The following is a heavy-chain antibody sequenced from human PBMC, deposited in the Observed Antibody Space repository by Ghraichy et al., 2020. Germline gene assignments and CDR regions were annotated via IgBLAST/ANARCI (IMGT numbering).Heavy chain of an antibody. V-gene: IGHV1-18*04. Sequence: ASVKVSCKASGYTFTSYGISWVRQAPGQGLEWMGWISAYNGNTNYAQKLQGRVTMTTDTSTSTAYMELRSLRSDDTAVYYCARDPLAYGDYASGAFDIWGQGTMVTVSS. J-gene: IGHJ3*02. D-gene: IGHD4-17*01. CDR3: ARDPLAYGDYASGAFDI. CDR2: ISAYNGNT. CDR1: GYTFTSYG.